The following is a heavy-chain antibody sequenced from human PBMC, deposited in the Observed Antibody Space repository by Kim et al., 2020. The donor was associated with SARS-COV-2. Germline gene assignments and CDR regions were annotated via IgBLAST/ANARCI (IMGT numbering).Heavy chain of an antibody. CDR2: TYYRSKWYN. J-gene: IGHJ6*03. Sequence: SQTLSLTCAISGDSVSSNSAAWNWIRQSPSRGLEWLGRTYYRSKWYNDYAVSVKSRITINPDTSKNQFSLQLNSVTPEDTAVYYCARDLCSGGSCYSPNLYYYYYMDVWGKGTTVTVSS. CDR1: GDSVSSNSAA. D-gene: IGHD2-15*01. CDR3: ARDLCSGGSCYSPNLYYYYYMDV. V-gene: IGHV6-1*01.